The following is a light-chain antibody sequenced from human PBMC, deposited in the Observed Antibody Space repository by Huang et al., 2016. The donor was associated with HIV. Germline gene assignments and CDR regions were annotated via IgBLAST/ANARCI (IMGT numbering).Light chain of an antibody. V-gene: IGKV3-20*01. CDR1: QSVSGSY. CDR2: GAS. Sequence: EIVLTQSPGTLSLSPGERATLSCRASQSVSGSYLAWYQQKPGQAPRLLIYGASSRATGIPDRFSGSGSGTDFTLTITRLEPEDIALYYCQVYGTSPPGPFGPGATVHI. CDR3: QVYGTSPPGP. J-gene: IGKJ3*01.